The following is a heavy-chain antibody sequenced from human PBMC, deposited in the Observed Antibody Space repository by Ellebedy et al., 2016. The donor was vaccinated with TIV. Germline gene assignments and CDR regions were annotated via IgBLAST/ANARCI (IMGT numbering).Heavy chain of an antibody. J-gene: IGHJ4*02. CDR2: ISGSGDYS. CDR3: ARVPYGSGTFDF. CDR1: GFTFASHA. V-gene: IGHV3-23*01. Sequence: PGGSLRLSCAASGFTFASHAMGWFRQTPGQGLEWVSGISGSGDYSNYPDSVKGRFTISRDNSENTLSLQMHSLLAEDTALYYCARVPYGSGTFDFWGQGILVTVSS. D-gene: IGHD3-10*01.